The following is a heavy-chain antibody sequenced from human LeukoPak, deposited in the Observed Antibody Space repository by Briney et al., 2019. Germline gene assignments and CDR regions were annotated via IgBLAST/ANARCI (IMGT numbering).Heavy chain of an antibody. CDR2: TYYRSKWYN. D-gene: IGHD2-15*01. J-gene: IGHJ6*02. V-gene: IGHV6-1*01. Sequence: SQTLSLTCAISGDSVSSNSAAWNWIRQSPSRGLEWLGRTYYRSKWYNDYAVSVKSRITINSDTSKNQFSLQLNSVTPEDTAVYYCARSRRDCSGGSCYFGFGGMGYYYYGMDVWGQGTTVTVSS. CDR1: GDSVSSNSAA. CDR3: ARSRRDCSGGSCYFGFGGMGYYYYGMDV.